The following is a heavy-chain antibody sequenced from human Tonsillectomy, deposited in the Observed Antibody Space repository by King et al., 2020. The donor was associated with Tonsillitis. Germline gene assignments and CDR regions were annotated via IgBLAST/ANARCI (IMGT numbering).Heavy chain of an antibody. CDR3: AKXKSXXGEGDXYGMXV. CDR1: GFTFSSFG. CDR2: ISYDGSNK. Sequence: VQLVESXGGVVQPGRSLRLSCAASGFTFSSFGMHWVRQAPGKGLEWVAVISYDGSNKYYADSVKGRFTISRDNSKNSLYLQMNSLRAEETAVYYCAKXKSXXGEGDXYGMXVWGQXTTVTVSS. V-gene: IGHV3-30*18. J-gene: IGHJ6*02. D-gene: IGHD1-26*01.